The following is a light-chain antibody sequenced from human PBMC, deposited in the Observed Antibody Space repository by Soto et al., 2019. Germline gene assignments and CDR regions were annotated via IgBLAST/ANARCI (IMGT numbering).Light chain of an antibody. CDR2: TNN. CDR3: AAWDGSLNGWL. Sequence: QSVLTQPPSASGTPGQRVTISCSGSNSNVGNNTVNWYQQLPGTAPKLLIETNNQRPSGVPDRFSGSKSATSASLAISGLQSEDEADYYCAAWDGSLNGWLFGGGTQLTVL. CDR1: NSNVGNNT. J-gene: IGLJ3*02. V-gene: IGLV1-44*01.